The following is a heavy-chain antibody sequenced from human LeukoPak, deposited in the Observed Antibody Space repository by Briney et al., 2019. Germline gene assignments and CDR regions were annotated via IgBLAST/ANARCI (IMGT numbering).Heavy chain of an antibody. Sequence: SETLSLTCTVSGGSIRSYYWGWIRQPPGKGLEWIGYIHYSESTKYNPSLKSRVAMSVDTSKNQFSLKLSSVTAADTAVYYCASRSGSFSDALDIWGQGTLVTVSS. CDR2: IHYSEST. CDR1: GGSIRSYY. V-gene: IGHV4-59*08. J-gene: IGHJ3*02. D-gene: IGHD3-10*01. CDR3: ASRSGSFSDALDI.